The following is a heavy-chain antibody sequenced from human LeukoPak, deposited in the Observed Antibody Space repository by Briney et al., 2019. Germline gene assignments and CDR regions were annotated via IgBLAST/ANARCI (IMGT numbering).Heavy chain of an antibody. J-gene: IGHJ6*02. Sequence: ASVTVSFKVSGYTLTELSMHWVRQAPGKGLEWMGGFDPEDGETIYAQKFQGRVTMTEDTSTDTAYMELSSLRSEDTAVYYCATDGSRSPTTTFYYGMDVWGQGTTVTVSS. D-gene: IGHD2/OR15-2a*01. CDR1: GYTLTELS. CDR2: FDPEDGET. CDR3: ATDGSRSPTTTFYYGMDV. V-gene: IGHV1-24*01.